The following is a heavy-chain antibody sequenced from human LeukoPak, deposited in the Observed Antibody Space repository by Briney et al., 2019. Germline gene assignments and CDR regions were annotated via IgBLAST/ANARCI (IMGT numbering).Heavy chain of an antibody. J-gene: IGHJ4*02. CDR1: GGSFSGYY. CDR3: ASSRIRPLDY. D-gene: IGHD1-14*01. Sequence: SETLSLTCAVYGGSFSGYYLSWIRQPPGKGLEWIGEINHSGSTNYNPSLKSRVTISVDTSKNQFSLKLSSVTAADTAVYYCASSRIRPLDYWGQGTLVTVSS. V-gene: IGHV4-34*01. CDR2: INHSGST.